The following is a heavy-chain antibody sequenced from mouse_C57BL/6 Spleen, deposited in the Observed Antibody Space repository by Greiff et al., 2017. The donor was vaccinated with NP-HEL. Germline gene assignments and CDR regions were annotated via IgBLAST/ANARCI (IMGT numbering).Heavy chain of an antibody. J-gene: IGHJ3*01. D-gene: IGHD2-2*01. CDR2: INPSTGGT. CDR3: ARGHGSAWFAY. V-gene: IGHV1-42*01. CDR1: GYSFTGYY. Sequence: VQLQQSGPELVKPGASVKISCKASGYSFTGYYMNWVKQSPEKSLEWIGEINPSTGGTTYNQKFKAKATLTVDKSSSTAYMQLKSLTSEDSAVYYCARGHGSAWFAYWGQGTLVTVSA.